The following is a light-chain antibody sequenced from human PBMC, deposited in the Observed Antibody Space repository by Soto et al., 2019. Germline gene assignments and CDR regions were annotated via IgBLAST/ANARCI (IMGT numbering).Light chain of an antibody. CDR1: QSLLQSNGNTH. CDR3: MQALQTPWT. J-gene: IGKJ1*01. Sequence: DIVMTQSPLSLPVTPGEPASISCRSSQSLLQSNGNTHLDRYLQKPGQSPQLLIYLGSNRASGVPDRFSGSGSGTDFTLKISRVEAEDVGVYYCMQALQTPWTFGQGTRVEIK. V-gene: IGKV2-28*01. CDR2: LGS.